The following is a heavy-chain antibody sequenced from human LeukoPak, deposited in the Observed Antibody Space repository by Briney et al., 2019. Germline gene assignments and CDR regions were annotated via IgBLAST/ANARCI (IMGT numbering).Heavy chain of an antibody. CDR1: GYTFTGYY. Sequence: GASVKVSCKASGYTFTGYYMHWVRQAPGQGLEWMGWINPNSGGTNYAQKFQGRVTMTRDTSITTAYMKLSRLRSDDTAVYYCAIEEDSGCYDYWGQGTMVTVSS. D-gene: IGHD6-19*01. V-gene: IGHV1-2*02. CDR3: AIEEDSGCYDY. CDR2: INPNSGGT. J-gene: IGHJ4*02.